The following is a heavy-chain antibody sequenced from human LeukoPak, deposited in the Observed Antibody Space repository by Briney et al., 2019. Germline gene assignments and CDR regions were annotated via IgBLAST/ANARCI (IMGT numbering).Heavy chain of an antibody. Sequence: GASVTVSCKASGYTLTGYYLHWVRPAPGRGVEWMGWINPNSGGTNYAQKFQGRVTMTRDTSISTAYMELSRLRSDDTAVYYCARANYGGNLWDYWGQGTLVTVSS. D-gene: IGHD4-23*01. CDR3: ARANYGGNLWDY. J-gene: IGHJ4*02. CDR1: GYTLTGYY. V-gene: IGHV1-2*02. CDR2: INPNSGGT.